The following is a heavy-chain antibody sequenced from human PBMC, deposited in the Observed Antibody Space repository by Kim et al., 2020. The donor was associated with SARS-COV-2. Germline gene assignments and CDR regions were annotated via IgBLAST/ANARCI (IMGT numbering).Heavy chain of an antibody. V-gene: IGHV3-23*01. CDR3: AKDLIRHIGDTIFGVAMGYFDY. CDR1: GFTFSSYA. CDR2: ISGSGGST. D-gene: IGHD3-3*01. J-gene: IGHJ4*02. Sequence: GGSLRLSCAASGFTFSSYAMSWVRQAPGKGLEWVSAISGSGGSTYYADSVKGRFTISRDNSKNTLYLQMNSLRAEDTAVYYCAKDLIRHIGDTIFGVAMGYFDYWGQGTLVTVSS.